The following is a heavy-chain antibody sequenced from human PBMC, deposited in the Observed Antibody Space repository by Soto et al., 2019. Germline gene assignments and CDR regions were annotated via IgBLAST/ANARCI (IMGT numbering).Heavy chain of an antibody. CDR2: IWYDGSNK. Sequence: GGSLRLSCAASGFTFSSYGMHWVRQAPGKGLEWVAVIWYDGSNKYYADSVKGRFTISRDNSKNTLYLQMNSLRAEDTAVYYWAREGYYDSSGYYYAYYYYGMDVWGQGTTVTVSS. D-gene: IGHD3-22*01. CDR3: AREGYYDSSGYYYAYYYYGMDV. V-gene: IGHV3-33*01. J-gene: IGHJ6*02. CDR1: GFTFSSYG.